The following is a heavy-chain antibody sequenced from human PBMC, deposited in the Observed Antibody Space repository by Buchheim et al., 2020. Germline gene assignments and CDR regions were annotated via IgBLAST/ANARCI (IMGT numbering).Heavy chain of an antibody. J-gene: IGHJ6*02. Sequence: QVQLVQSGSELKKPGASVKVSCKASGYTFTNYAINWVRQAPGQGLEWVGWINTNTGNPAHAQGFTGRFVLSLGTSVSTAFLQISSLEAEDTAVYYCAKDSGNGNYHVGMDVWGQGTT. CDR1: GYTFTNYA. D-gene: IGHD3-22*01. CDR3: AKDSGNGNYHVGMDV. CDR2: INTNTGNP. V-gene: IGHV7-4-1*02.